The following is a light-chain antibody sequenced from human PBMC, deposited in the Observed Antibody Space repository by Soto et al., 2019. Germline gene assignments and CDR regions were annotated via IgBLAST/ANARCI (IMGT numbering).Light chain of an antibody. J-gene: IGLJ1*01. CDR2: KGT. V-gene: IGLV2-23*01. Sequence: QSALAQPASVSGSPGQSITISCTGTSSDVGAYNSVSWYQQHPHRAPQVIIYKGTQRPSGVSNRFSGSTSGNAASLTFSALQADDEADYCCCPSAPESTYVFGTGTKVTVL. CDR3: CPSAPESTYV. CDR1: SSDVGAYNS.